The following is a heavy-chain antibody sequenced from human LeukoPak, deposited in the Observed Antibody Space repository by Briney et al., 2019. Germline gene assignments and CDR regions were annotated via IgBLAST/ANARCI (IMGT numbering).Heavy chain of an antibody. J-gene: IGHJ6*03. Sequence: GGSLRLSCVASRFGLSGSGMNWVRQAPGKGLEWVSTISSSGNNTYYTDSVKGRFTISRDNSKNTLFLQMNSLRAEDTAVYYCAKRRGLELTYYYYMDVWGKGTTVTVSS. D-gene: IGHD1-7*01. CDR3: AKRRGLELTYYYYMDV. V-gene: IGHV3-23*01. CDR2: ISSSGNNT. CDR1: RFGLSGSG.